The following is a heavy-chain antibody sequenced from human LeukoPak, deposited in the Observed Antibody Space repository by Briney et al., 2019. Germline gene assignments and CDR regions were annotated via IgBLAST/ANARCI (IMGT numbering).Heavy chain of an antibody. CDR1: GFTFSSYE. CDR3: ARTPAANGY. CDR2: ISSSGSTI. Sequence: GGSLRLSCAASGFTFSSYEMNWVRQAPGKGLERVSYISSSGSTIYYADSVKGRFTISRDNAKNSLYLQMTSLRAEDTAVYYCARTPAANGYWGQGTLVTVSS. D-gene: IGHD6-13*01. J-gene: IGHJ4*02. V-gene: IGHV3-48*03.